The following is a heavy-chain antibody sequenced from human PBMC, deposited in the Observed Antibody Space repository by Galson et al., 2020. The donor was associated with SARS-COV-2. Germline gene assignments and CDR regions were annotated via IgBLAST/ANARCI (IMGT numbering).Heavy chain of an antibody. V-gene: IGHV3-74*01. Sequence: GGSLRLSCAATGFTFSSYLMDWVRQAPGKGLVWVSRINGDGSSTSYVDSVKGRFTISRDNAKNTLYLQMNSLRAEDTAVYYCASRDFWSGNFDYWGQGTLVSVSS. CDR1: GFTFSSYL. CDR2: INGDGSST. CDR3: ASRDFWSGNFDY. D-gene: IGHD3-3*01. J-gene: IGHJ4*02.